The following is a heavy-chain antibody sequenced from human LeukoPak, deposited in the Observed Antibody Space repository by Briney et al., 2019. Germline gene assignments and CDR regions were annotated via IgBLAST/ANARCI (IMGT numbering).Heavy chain of an antibody. J-gene: IGHJ4*02. CDR2: INHSGST. D-gene: IGHD7-27*01. Sequence: SETLSLTCAVYGGSFSGYYWSWIRQPPGKGLEWIGEINHSGSTNYNPSLKSRVTISVDTSQNRFSLKLSSVTAADTAVYYCASRKLGNDYWGQGTLVTVSS. V-gene: IGHV4-34*01. CDR3: ASRKLGNDY. CDR1: GGSFSGYY.